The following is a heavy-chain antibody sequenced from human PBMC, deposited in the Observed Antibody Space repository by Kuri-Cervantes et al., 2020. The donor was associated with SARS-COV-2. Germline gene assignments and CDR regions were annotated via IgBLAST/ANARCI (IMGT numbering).Heavy chain of an antibody. CDR2: INTNTGNP. CDR1: GYTFTSYA. D-gene: IGHD3-10*01. CDR3: ARDTNFGSGSYWFDP. J-gene: IGHJ5*02. V-gene: IGHV7-4-1*02. Sequence: ASVNVSCKASGYTFTSYAMNWVRQAPGQGLEWMGWINTNTGNPTYAQGFTGRFVFSFDTSVSTAYLQISSLKAEDTAVYYCARDTNFGSGSYWFDPWGQGTLVTVSS.